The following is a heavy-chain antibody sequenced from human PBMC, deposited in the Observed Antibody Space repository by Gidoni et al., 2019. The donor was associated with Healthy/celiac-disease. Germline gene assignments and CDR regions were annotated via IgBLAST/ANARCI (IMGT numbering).Heavy chain of an antibody. J-gene: IGHJ3*02. CDR3: ARGDYYDSSDDAFDI. CDR2: IYYSGST. CDR1: GGSISSSSYY. Sequence: QLQLQESGPGLVKPSETLSLTCTVAGGSISSSSYYWGWIRKPPGKGLEWIGSIYYSGSTYYNPSLKSRVTISVDTSKNQFSLKLSSVTAADTAVYYCARGDYYDSSDDAFDIWGQGTMVTVSS. D-gene: IGHD3-22*01. V-gene: IGHV4-39*01.